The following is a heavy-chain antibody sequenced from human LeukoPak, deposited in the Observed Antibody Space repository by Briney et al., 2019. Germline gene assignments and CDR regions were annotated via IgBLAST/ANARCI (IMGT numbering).Heavy chain of an antibody. CDR2: ANPDGSDT. J-gene: IGHJ4*02. D-gene: IGHD6-13*01. CDR3: VTWGVEAGMDH. CDR1: GFASGFTFEYCW. Sequence: GGSLRLSCEVSGFASGFTFEYCWMGCVRQAPGKGLEWVANANPDGSDTYYVDSVKGRFTISRDNAKKSMFLQMNSLRAEDTAVYYCVTWGVEAGMDHWGPGTLVTVSS. V-gene: IGHV3-7*01.